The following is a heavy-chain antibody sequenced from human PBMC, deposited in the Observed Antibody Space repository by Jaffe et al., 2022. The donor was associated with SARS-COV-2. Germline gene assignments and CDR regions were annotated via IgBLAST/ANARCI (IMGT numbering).Heavy chain of an antibody. CDR3: AKDPIWTRDHYYYFYMDV. D-gene: IGHD2-21*01. CDR1: GFTHFSNYP. Sequence: EVQVVESGGGWVRPGGSLRLSCAVSGFTHFSNYPMTWVRQTPGKGLEWVSAVTGSGDSTFYADSVKGRFTISRDNSKNTLYLQMNSLRAEDTAVYYCAKDPIWTRDHYYYFYMDVWGKGTTVTVSS. J-gene: IGHJ6*03. V-gene: IGHV3-23*04. CDR2: VTGSGDST.